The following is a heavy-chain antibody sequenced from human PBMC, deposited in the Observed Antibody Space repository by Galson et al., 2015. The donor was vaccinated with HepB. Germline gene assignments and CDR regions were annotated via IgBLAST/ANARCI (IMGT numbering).Heavy chain of an antibody. Sequence: SLRLSCAASGFTFSTYSMTWVRQAPGKGLEWVSYINGGSSTIYYADSVKGRFTISRDNAKNSLYLQMNSLRDDDTAVYYCARDWIRDGASYYFDYWGQGTLVTVSS. D-gene: IGHD5-24*01. J-gene: IGHJ4*02. CDR2: INGGSSTI. CDR3: ARDWIRDGASYYFDY. CDR1: GFTFSTYS. V-gene: IGHV3-48*02.